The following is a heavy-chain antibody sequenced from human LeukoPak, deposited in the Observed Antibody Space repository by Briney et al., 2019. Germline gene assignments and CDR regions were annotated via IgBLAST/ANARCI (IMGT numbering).Heavy chain of an antibody. J-gene: IGHJ4*02. V-gene: IGHV1-69*05. D-gene: IGHD1-26*01. CDR3: ARVFARGGEISGSYYYY. Sequence: SVKVSCKASGGTFTSYAISWVRQAPGQGLEWMGGIIPMFGTANYAQKFQGRVTITTDESTSKAYMELSSLGSEDKAMNYCARVFARGGEISGSYYYYWGQGTLVTVSS. CDR1: GGTFTSYA. CDR2: IIPMFGTA.